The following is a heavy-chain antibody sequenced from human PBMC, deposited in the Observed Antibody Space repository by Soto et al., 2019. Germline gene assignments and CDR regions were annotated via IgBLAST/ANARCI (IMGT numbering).Heavy chain of an antibody. V-gene: IGHV3-30*18. D-gene: IGHD2-2*01. J-gene: IGHJ4*02. CDR1: GFTFNTFG. CDR2: ISYDGSDK. CDR3: AKSPNFYCSSYHCYKYYFDY. Sequence: QEQLVESGGGVVLPGRSLRLSCAASGFTFNTFGMHWFRQAPGKGLEWVAVISYDGSDKYYSDSVRGRFTISRDNSMNTLYLQMNSLRTEDTAVYYCAKSPNFYCSSYHCYKYYFDYWGQGTLVTVSS.